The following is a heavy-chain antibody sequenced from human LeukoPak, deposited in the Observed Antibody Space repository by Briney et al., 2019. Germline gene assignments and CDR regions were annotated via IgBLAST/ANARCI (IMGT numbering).Heavy chain of an antibody. CDR2: IYYSGST. V-gene: IGHV4-59*01. D-gene: IGHD5-24*01. CDR1: GGSITNYH. CDR3: ARVRRDGYNSPDY. Sequence: SETLSLTCTVSGGSITNYHWTWIRQPPGKGLECIGYIYYSGSTYYNPSLKSRVTISVDTSKNQFSLKLSSVTAADTAVYYCARVRRDGYNSPDYWGQGTLVTVSS. J-gene: IGHJ4*02.